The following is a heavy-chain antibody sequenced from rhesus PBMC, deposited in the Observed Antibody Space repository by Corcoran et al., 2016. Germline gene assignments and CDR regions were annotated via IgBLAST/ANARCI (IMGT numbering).Heavy chain of an antibody. CDR3: ARAYYSCSYLFDY. V-gene: IGHV3-132*01. J-gene: IGHJ4*01. CDR1: EFTFSSYD. CDR2: ISIGGGT. D-gene: IGHD3-16*01. Sequence: VEQLVESGGGLVQPGASLRLSCAASEFTFSSYDMNWVRQDPGKGLEWVSAISIGGGTYYPDAVKGRFTISRDNAKNSLYLQMNSLRAEDTAVYYCARAYYSCSYLFDYWGQGVLVTVSS.